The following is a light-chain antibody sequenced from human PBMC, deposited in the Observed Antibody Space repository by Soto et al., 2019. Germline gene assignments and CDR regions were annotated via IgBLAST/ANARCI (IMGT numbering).Light chain of an antibody. Sequence: EIVMTHSPATLSLSPLERATLSFRSSQSVSSKLAWYQQKPGQAPRLLIYGASTRATDVPDRFSGSGSGADFTLSISRLEPEDFAVYYCQQHSSSPPRKFGQGTKVDIK. V-gene: IGKV3-20*01. J-gene: IGKJ1*01. CDR3: QQHSSSPPRK. CDR2: GAS. CDR1: QSVSSK.